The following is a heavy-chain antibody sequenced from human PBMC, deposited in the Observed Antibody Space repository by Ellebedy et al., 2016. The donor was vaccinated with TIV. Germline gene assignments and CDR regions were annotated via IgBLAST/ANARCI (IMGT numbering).Heavy chain of an antibody. J-gene: IGHJ6*02. CDR1: GYTFTANY. CDR2: INPDSGVT. Sequence: ASVKVSCKASGYTFTANYVHWVRQAPGQGPEWMGWINPDSGVTNFAQKFQGRVTMTRDPSVNTAYMELSRLESDDTAVYYCARVRRGSSGMDVWGQGTTVTVS. D-gene: IGHD6-13*01. V-gene: IGHV1-2*02. CDR3: ARVRRGSSGMDV.